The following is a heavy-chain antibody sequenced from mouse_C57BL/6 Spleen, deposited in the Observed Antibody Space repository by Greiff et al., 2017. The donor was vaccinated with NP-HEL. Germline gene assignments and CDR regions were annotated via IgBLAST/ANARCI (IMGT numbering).Heavy chain of an antibody. V-gene: IGHV1-64*01. CDR3: ARSYYGSSYYFDY. CDR2: IHPTSGST. Sequence: QVHVKQSGAELVKPGASVKLSCKASGYTFTSYWMHWVKQRPGQGLEWIGMIHPTSGSTNYNEKFKSKATLTVDKSSSTAYMQLSSLTSEDSAVYYCARSYYGSSYYFDYWGQGTTLTVSS. CDR1: GYTFTSYW. J-gene: IGHJ2*01. D-gene: IGHD1-1*01.